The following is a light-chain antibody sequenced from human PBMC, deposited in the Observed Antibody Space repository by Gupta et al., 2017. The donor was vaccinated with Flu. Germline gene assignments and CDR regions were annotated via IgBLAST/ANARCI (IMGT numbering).Light chain of an antibody. CDR3: QQRDSWPVT. CDR1: QSVTTY. J-gene: IGKJ4*01. CDR2: DAG. Sequence: EIVLTQSPATLSLSPGERATLSCRASQSVTTYLAWYQQRPGQAPRLLIYDAGNRATGTPARFSGSGSGTDFTLTIGSLEAEDFAVYYCQQRDSWPVTFGGGTKVEIK. V-gene: IGKV3-11*01.